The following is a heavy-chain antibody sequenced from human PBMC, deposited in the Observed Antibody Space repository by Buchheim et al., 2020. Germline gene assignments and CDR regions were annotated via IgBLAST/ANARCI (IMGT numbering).Heavy chain of an antibody. CDR3: AKAYADLYGRVDY. D-gene: IGHD1-26*01. CDR1: GFDFHNYG. J-gene: IGHJ4*02. Sequence: EVQLLESGGGLVQPGGSLRLSCVASGFDFHNYGMSWVRQAPGKGLEWVSFMSGRGGSTYYADSVKGRFTMSRDHSQSTVYLQMNSLRAEDTAVYYCAKAYADLYGRVDYWGQGTL. V-gene: IGHV3-23*01. CDR2: MSGRGGST.